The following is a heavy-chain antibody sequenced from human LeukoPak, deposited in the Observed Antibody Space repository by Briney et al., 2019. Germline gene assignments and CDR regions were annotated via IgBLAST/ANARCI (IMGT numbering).Heavy chain of an antibody. CDR1: GFTFSNYA. V-gene: IGHV3-23*01. D-gene: IGHD4-23*01. Sequence: PGGSLRLSCAASGFTFSNYAMSWVRQAPGKGLEWVSVIGGSGGDTYYADSVKGRFTISRDNSKNTLYLQMNSLRAEDTAVYYCAKEEESTVVTPDAFDIWGQGTMVTVSS. CDR2: IGGSGGDT. J-gene: IGHJ3*02. CDR3: AKEEESTVVTPDAFDI.